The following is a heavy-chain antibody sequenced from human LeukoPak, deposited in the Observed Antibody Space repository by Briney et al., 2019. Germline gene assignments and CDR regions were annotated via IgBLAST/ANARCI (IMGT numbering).Heavy chain of an antibody. V-gene: IGHV3-21*01. Sequence: GGSLRLSCAASGFTFSRYTMNWVRQAPGKGLEWVSSITSSSSYIYYADSVKGRFTVSRDNAKNSLYLQMNSLRAEDTAVYYCTRDGDTTMVGGYYYYMDVWGKGTTVTISS. CDR2: ITSSSSYI. CDR3: TRDGDTTMVGGYYYYMDV. CDR1: GFTFSRYT. D-gene: IGHD5-18*01. J-gene: IGHJ6*03.